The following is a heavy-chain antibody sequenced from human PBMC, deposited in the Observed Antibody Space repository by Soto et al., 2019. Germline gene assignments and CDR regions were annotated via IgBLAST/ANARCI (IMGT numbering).Heavy chain of an antibody. J-gene: IGHJ4*02. Sequence: SETLSLTCAVSGGSISSGGYSWSWIRQPPGKGLEYIGYIYHSGFTYYNPSLKSRVTISVDRSKNQFSLKLSSVTAADTAVYYCARRDSSGYSTSFDYWGQGTLVTVSS. CDR1: GGSISSGGYS. D-gene: IGHD3-22*01. V-gene: IGHV4-30-2*01. CDR3: ARRDSSGYSTSFDY. CDR2: IYHSGFT.